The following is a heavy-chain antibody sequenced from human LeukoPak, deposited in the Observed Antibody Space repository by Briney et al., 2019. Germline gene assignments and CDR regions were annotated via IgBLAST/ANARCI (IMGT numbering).Heavy chain of an antibody. Sequence: GGSLRLSCAASGFTFSDYSMNWVRQAPGKGLEWVSYISSSSSPIYYADSVKGRFTISRDNAKNSLYLQMNSLRAEDTAVYYCARDKVLRINWFDPWGQGTLVTVSS. D-gene: IGHD2-8*02. J-gene: IGHJ5*02. V-gene: IGHV3-48*04. CDR3: ARDKVLRINWFDP. CDR1: GFTFSDYS. CDR2: ISSSSSPI.